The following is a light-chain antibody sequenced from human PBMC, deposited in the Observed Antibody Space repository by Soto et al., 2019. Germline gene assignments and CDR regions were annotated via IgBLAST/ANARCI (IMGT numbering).Light chain of an antibody. Sequence: DIQMTQSPSTLSASVGDRVTITCRASQNINSWLAWYQQRPGKAPKLLIHKASFLQSGAPSRFSGSESGKEFTLTISSLQPDDFATYYCQQYNTFSGTFGQGTKVEIK. CDR1: QNINSW. CDR2: KAS. V-gene: IGKV1-5*03. CDR3: QQYNTFSGT. J-gene: IGKJ1*01.